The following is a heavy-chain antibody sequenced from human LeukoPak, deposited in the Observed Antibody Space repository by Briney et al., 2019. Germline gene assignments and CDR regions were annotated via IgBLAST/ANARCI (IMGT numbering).Heavy chain of an antibody. CDR1: GFTFNRYW. J-gene: IGHJ5*02. V-gene: IGHV3-7*04. D-gene: IGHD3-9*01. CDR3: ARDLSQYFDWLLSGET. CDR2: IKEDGSEK. Sequence: GGSLRLSCAGSGFTFNRYWMHWVRQAPGKGLEWVANIKEDGSEKYYVDSVKGRFTISRDNAKNSLYLQTNRLRVEDTAVYFCARDLSQYFDWLLSGETWGQGTLVTVSS.